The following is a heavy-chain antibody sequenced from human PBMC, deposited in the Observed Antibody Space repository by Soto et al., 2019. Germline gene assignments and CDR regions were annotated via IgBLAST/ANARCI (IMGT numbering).Heavy chain of an antibody. D-gene: IGHD1-7*01. Sequence: PSETLCLTVAVHGDSFRGYFWTWSRQPPGKGLQWIAEITAAGPTNSSPSLKRRVSIAVDSPKRQFSLTLRSVTPADTAMYYCARGADAMNSPNFDYWSKGSMVTASS. CDR3: ARGADAMNSPNFDY. J-gene: IGHJ4*02. CDR1: GDSFRGYF. V-gene: IGHV4-34*01. CDR2: ITAAGPT.